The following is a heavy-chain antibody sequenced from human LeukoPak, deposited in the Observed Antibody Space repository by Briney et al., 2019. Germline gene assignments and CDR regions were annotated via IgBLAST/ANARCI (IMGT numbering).Heavy chain of an antibody. CDR1: GFTFSSYW. D-gene: IGHD1-26*01. J-gene: IGHJ3*02. Sequence: PGGSLRLSCAASGFTFSSYWMHWVRQAPGKGLVWVSSISTSGPIMHYADSVKGRFTISRDNAKNLLFLQMNSLRAEDTAVYYCARDKWEHHPVDAFDMWGHGTMVTVSS. V-gene: IGHV3-11*01. CDR2: ISTSGPIM. CDR3: ARDKWEHHPVDAFDM.